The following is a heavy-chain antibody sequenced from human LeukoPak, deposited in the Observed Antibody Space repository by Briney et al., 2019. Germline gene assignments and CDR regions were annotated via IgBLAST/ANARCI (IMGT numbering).Heavy chain of an antibody. J-gene: IGHJ3*02. V-gene: IGHV3-7*01. CDR3: ARDPLEWEHAFDI. D-gene: IGHD3-3*01. CDR2: IKQDGSEK. CDR1: GFTFNNYW. Sequence: PGGSLRLSCAVSGFTFNNYWMNWVRQAPGKGLEWVANIKQDGSEKYYVDSVKGRFTISRDNAKNSLYLQMNSLRADDTGVYYCARDPLEWEHAFDIWGQGTMVTVSS.